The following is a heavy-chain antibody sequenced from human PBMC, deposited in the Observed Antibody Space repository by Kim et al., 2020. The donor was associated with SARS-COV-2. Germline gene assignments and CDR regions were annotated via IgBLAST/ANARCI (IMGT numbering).Heavy chain of an antibody. CDR2: INAGNGNT. CDR1: GYTFTSYA. Sequence: ASVKVSCKASGYTFTSYAMHWVRQAPGQRLEWMGWINAGNGNTKYSQKFQGRVTITRDTSASTAYMELSSLRSEDTAVYYCARGAITMVRGLQSWGYYFDYWGQGTLVTVSS. J-gene: IGHJ4*02. V-gene: IGHV1-3*01. CDR3: ARGAITMVRGLQSWGYYFDY. D-gene: IGHD3-10*01.